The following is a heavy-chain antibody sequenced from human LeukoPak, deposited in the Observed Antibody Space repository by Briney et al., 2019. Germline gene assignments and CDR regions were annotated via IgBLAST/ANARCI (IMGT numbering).Heavy chain of an antibody. J-gene: IGHJ5*02. Sequence: SETLSLTCAVYGGTFSGYYWSWIRQPPGKGLEWIGEINHSASTNYNPSLKSRVTITFNTSKNNFSLQLRSVTTADTAVYYFAGGPVGVVVVPAGFAPWGQGTLVTVSS. V-gene: IGHV4-34*08. CDR1: GGTFSGYY. CDR3: AGGPVGVVVVPAGFAP. D-gene: IGHD2-2*01. CDR2: INHSAST.